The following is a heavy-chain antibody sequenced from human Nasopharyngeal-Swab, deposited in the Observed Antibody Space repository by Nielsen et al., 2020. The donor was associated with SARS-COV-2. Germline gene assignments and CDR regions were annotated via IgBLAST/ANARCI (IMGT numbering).Heavy chain of an antibody. Sequence: GGSLRLSCAAARLPFSAYGMHWVRQAPGRGLEWLTFIAYDGRTKYSADSVRGRFTVSRDNSKSTLHLQMSSLRAEDTATYYCAREGIDAFDIWGQGTMVTVSS. J-gene: IGHJ3*02. CDR3: AREGIDAFDI. CDR2: IAYDGRTK. CDR1: RLPFSAYG. D-gene: IGHD2/OR15-2a*01. V-gene: IGHV3-30*02.